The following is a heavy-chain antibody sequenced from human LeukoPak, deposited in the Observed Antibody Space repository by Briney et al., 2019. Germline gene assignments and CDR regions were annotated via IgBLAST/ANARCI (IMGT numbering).Heavy chain of an antibody. Sequence: SETLSLTCTVSGGSISNNYWSWIRQPPGKGLEWIGYIYYSGSTHYNPSLKSRLIMSVDTSKNQFSLKLSSVTAADTAVYYCARGSGWSLGYWGQGTLATVSS. CDR2: IYYSGST. CDR1: GGSISNNY. CDR3: ARGSGWSLGY. V-gene: IGHV4-59*01. D-gene: IGHD6-19*01. J-gene: IGHJ4*02.